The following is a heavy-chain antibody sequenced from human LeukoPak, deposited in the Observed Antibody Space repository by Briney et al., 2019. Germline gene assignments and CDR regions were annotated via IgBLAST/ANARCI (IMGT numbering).Heavy chain of an antibody. CDR3: ARMVLQGPFDP. CDR2: IYYSGST. D-gene: IGHD4/OR15-4a*01. J-gene: IGHJ5*02. CDR1: GGSISSSSYY. Sequence: SETLSLTCTVSGGSISSSSYYWGWIRQPPGKGLEWIGSIYYSGSTYYNPSLKSRVTISVDTSKNQFSLKLSSVTAADTAVYYCARMVLQGPFDPWGQGALVTVSS. V-gene: IGHV4-39*01.